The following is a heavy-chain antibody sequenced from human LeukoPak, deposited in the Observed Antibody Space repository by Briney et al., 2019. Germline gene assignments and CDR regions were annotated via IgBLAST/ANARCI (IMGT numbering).Heavy chain of an antibody. D-gene: IGHD3-10*01. CDR1: GCTFTSYG. CDR2: IIPIFGTA. V-gene: IGHV1-69*13. CDR3: ARNRRVVRGVIIVENYYYYMDV. Sequence: GASVKVSCKASGCTFTSYGISWVRQAPGQGLEWMGGIIPIFGTANYAQKFHGRATITADESTSTVYMELSSLRSEDTAVYYCARNRRVVRGVIIVENYYYYMDVWGKGTTVTISS. J-gene: IGHJ6*03.